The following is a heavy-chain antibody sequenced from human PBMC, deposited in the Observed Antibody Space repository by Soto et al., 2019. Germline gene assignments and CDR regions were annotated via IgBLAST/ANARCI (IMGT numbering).Heavy chain of an antibody. D-gene: IGHD3-10*01. J-gene: IGHJ6*02. CDR1: GYSFTSYW. V-gene: IGHV5-51*01. Sequence: PGESLKISCKGSGYSFTSYWIGWVRQMPGKGLEWMGIIYPGDSDTRYSPSFQGQVTISADKSISTAYLQWSSLKASDTAMYYCXRLIGTMVRRVPKGMDVWGQGTTVTVSS. CDR3: XRLIGTMVRRVPKGMDV. CDR2: IYPGDSDT.